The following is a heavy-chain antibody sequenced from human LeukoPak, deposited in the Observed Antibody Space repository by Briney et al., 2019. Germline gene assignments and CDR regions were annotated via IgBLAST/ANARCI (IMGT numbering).Heavy chain of an antibody. Sequence: SETLSLTCSVSGDSISSDYWSWIRQLAGKGLEWIGGIYTTGSTNDNPSLKSRLTMSVGMSKNQFSLKLSSVTAADTAVYYCASASGYWGQGTLVTVSS. V-gene: IGHV4-4*07. D-gene: IGHD6-19*01. J-gene: IGHJ4*02. CDR2: IYTTGST. CDR1: GDSISSDY. CDR3: ASASGY.